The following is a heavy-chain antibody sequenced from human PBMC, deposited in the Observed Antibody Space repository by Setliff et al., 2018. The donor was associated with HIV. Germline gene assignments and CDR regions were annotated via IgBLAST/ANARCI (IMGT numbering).Heavy chain of an antibody. J-gene: IGHJ4*02. V-gene: IGHV4-61*02. CDR1: GGSISSGSYY. Sequence: SETLSLNCTVSGGSISSGSYYWSWIRQPAGKGLEWIGRIYTSGSTKYNPSLKSRVTISVDTSKNQFSRKVSSVTAADTAVYYCARVARGGHSSRWYYFDYWGQGTLVTVSS. CDR2: IYTSGST. D-gene: IGHD6-13*01. CDR3: ARVARGGHSSRWYYFDY.